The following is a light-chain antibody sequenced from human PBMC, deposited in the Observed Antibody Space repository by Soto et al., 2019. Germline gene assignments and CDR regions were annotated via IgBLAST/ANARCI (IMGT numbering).Light chain of an antibody. J-gene: IGKJ4*01. CDR2: ASS. CDR3: HQYYSSIS. Sequence: EIVLTQSPGTLSLSPGEGATLSCSASQDVDNNFLAWYQQRPGQAPRLLIYASSRRATGIPDRFSGSGSGTDFTLTMSRVGPEDIAVYFCHQYYSSISFGGGTKVEVK. V-gene: IGKV3-20*01. CDR1: QDVDNNF.